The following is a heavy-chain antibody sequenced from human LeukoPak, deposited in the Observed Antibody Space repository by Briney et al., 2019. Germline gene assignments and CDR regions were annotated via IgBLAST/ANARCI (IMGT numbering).Heavy chain of an antibody. J-gene: IGHJ4*02. CDR1: GFTVSNNY. CDR2: THSDGTT. V-gene: IGHV3-66*01. CDR3: ARPSSLDGSGRYYIDY. D-gene: IGHD3-10*01. Sequence: PGGSLRLSCEVSGFTVSNNYLNWVRQATGKALEWVSVTHSDGTTHYADSVKGRFTISRDNSKNTLYLQMSSLRDEDTAVYYCARPSSLDGSGRYYIDYWGQGTLVTVSS.